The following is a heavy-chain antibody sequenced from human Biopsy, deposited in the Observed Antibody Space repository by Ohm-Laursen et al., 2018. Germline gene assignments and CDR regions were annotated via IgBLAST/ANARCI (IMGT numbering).Heavy chain of an antibody. CDR1: GGSISSYY. J-gene: IGHJ3*02. D-gene: IGHD3-22*01. CDR3: GRREVVITHDAFDT. V-gene: IGHV4-59*08. CDR2: VYYSGST. Sequence: TLSLTCAVSGGSISSYYWTWIRQPPGKGLEWIGDVYYSGSTNRNPSLKSRVTILADTSKNQFSLKLNSVTAADTAVYYCGRREVVITHDAFDTWGQGTMVTVSS.